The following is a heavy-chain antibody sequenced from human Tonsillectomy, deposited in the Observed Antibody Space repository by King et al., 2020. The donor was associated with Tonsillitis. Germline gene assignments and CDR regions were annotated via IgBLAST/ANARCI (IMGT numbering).Heavy chain of an antibody. Sequence: EQLVQSGGDLVQPGGSLRLSCGASGFTFSSYAMSWVRQAPGKGLEWVSAISDSGGSTYYADSVKGRFTISRDNSKTTLYLQMHSLRAEDSAVYYCAKDQVFHYDSPRGFYWGQGTLVTVSS. CDR3: AKDQVFHYDSPRGFY. D-gene: IGHD3-22*01. J-gene: IGHJ4*02. V-gene: IGHV3-23*04. CDR2: ISDSGGST. CDR1: GFTFSSYA.